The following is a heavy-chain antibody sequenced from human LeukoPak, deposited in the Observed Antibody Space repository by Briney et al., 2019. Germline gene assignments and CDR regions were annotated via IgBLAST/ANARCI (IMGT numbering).Heavy chain of an antibody. J-gene: IGHJ6*02. CDR3: ARRLSYYGMDV. CDR2: IYTSGST. D-gene: IGHD2/OR15-2a*01. Sequence: SETLSLTCAVYGGSFSGYYWSWIRQPAGKGLEWIGRIYTSGSTNYNPSLKSRVTMSVDTSKNQFSLKLSSVTAADTAVYYCARRLSYYGMDVWGQGTTVTVSS. CDR1: GGSFSGYY. V-gene: IGHV4-59*10.